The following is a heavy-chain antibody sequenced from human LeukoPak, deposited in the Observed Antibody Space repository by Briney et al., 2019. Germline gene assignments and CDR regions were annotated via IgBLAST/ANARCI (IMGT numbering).Heavy chain of an antibody. Sequence: HPGGPLRLSCAASGFTFSSYSMNWVRQAPGKGLEWVSYISSSGSTIYYADSVKGRSTISRDNAKNSLYLQMNSLRAEDTAVYYCARAWYYYGSGSYLEAQNWFDPWGQGTLVTVSS. CDR2: ISSSGSTI. CDR1: GFTFSSYS. J-gene: IGHJ5*02. CDR3: ARAWYYYGSGSYLEAQNWFDP. D-gene: IGHD3-10*01. V-gene: IGHV3-48*04.